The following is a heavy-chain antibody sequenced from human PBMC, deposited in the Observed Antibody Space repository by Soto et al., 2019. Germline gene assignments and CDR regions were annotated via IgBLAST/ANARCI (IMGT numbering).Heavy chain of an antibody. Sequence: SETLSLTCTVSGGSISSGTYYWGWIRQRPVKGLEWIGAIYYTGNKNYNPALDSRVTMSVDTSKNQFSLKLSSVTPADTGVYYRASRASSSVASLFDPWGRGILVTSPQ. D-gene: IGHD6-6*01. V-gene: IGHV4-39*01. CDR1: GGSISSGTYY. CDR3: ASRASSSVASLFDP. CDR2: IYYTGNK. J-gene: IGHJ5*02.